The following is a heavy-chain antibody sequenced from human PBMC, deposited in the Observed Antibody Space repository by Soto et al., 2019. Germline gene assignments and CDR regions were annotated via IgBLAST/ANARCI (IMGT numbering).Heavy chain of an antibody. CDR1: GDTDTNYV. CDR3: EAEMTFGKLSVV. Sequence: QVQLVQSGAEVKKPGSSVKVSCKASGDTDTNYVISGVGQAPGQGLEWVGGIFPKFGTTYSAQKLQDRLTITADESTSTVYMQLSSLRLDDTAVYYCEAEMTFGKLSVVWGQGTTVTVSS. V-gene: IGHV1-69*01. D-gene: IGHD3-16*02. J-gene: IGHJ6*02. CDR2: IFPKFGTT.